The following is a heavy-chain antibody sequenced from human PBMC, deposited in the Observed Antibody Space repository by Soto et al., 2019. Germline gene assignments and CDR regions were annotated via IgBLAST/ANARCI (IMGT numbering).Heavy chain of an antibody. V-gene: IGHV4-39*01. D-gene: IGHD4-17*01. CDR2: IYYSGST. CDR3: ARHSADYGDYVRTNYFDY. Sequence: SETLSLTCTVSGGSISSSSYYWGWIRQPPGKGLEWIGSIYYSGSTYYNPSLKSRVTISVDTSKNQFSLKLSSVTAADTAVYYCARHSADYGDYVRTNYFDYWGQGTLVTGSS. CDR1: GGSISSSSYY. J-gene: IGHJ4*02.